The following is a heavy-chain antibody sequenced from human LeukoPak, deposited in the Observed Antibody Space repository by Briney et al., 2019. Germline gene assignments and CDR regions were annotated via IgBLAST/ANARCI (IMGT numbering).Heavy chain of an antibody. V-gene: IGHV3-7*05. CDR3: ARGSAWERGSYDY. CDR1: GFNFRSYW. CDR2: IKEDGSKK. Sequence: GGSLRLSCATSGFNFRSYWMKWVRQAPGKGLEWVANIKEDGSKKYYVDSVKGRFTISRDNAENLLYLQTNSLRVEDTAVYYCARGSAWERGSYDYWGQGTLVTVSS. J-gene: IGHJ4*02. D-gene: IGHD1-26*01.